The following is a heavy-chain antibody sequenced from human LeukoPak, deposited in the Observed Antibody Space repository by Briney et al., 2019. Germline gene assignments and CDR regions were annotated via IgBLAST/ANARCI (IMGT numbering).Heavy chain of an antibody. CDR1: GYTFTSYY. D-gene: IGHD3-16*02. CDR2: INPSGGST. J-gene: IGHJ4*02. CDR3: ARGHGLRLGELSFK. Sequence: ASVKVSCKASGYTFTSYYMHWVRQAPGQGLEWMGMINPSGGSTNYAQKFQGRVTITADESTSTAYMELSSLRSEDTAVYYCARGHGLRLGELSFKWGQGTLVTVSS. V-gene: IGHV1-46*01.